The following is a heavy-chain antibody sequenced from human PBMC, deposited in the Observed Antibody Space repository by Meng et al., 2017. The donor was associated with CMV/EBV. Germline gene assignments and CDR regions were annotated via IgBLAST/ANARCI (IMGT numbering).Heavy chain of an antibody. D-gene: IGHD2-2*01. Sequence: SVKVSCKASGGTFSSYAISWVRQAPGQGLEWMGGIIPIFGTANYAQKFQGRVTITTDESTSTAYMELSSLRSEDTAVYYCVRGDCSSTSCYGGYENGMDVWGQGTTVTVSS. CDR2: IIPIFGTA. V-gene: IGHV1-69*05. J-gene: IGHJ6*02. CDR1: GGTFSSYA. CDR3: VRGDCSSTSCYGGYENGMDV.